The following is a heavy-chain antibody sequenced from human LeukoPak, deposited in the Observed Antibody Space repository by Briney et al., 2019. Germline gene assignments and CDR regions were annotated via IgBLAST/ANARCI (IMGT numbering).Heavy chain of an antibody. J-gene: IGHJ4*02. D-gene: IGHD3-3*01. CDR1: GGSFSGYY. CDR2: INHSGST. CDR3: ARGLASGYPPIPFDY. Sequence: SETLSLTCAVYGGSFSGYYWSWIRQPPGKGLEWIGEINHSGSTNYNPSLKSRVTISVDTSKNQFSLKLSSVTAADTAVYYCARGLASGYPPIPFDYWGQGPWSPSPQ. V-gene: IGHV4-34*01.